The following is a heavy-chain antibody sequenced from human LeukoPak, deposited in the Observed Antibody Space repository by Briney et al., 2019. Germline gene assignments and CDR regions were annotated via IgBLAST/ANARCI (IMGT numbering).Heavy chain of an antibody. CDR3: TTDTWYSAGH. Sequence: GGPLRLSCTASGFIFSGSWMAWIRQAPGKGLEWVAIIKKDGSEKYYVDSMKGRFTISRDNAKNSLFLQMNSLRAEDTAIYYCTTDTWYSAGHWGQGTLVTVSS. V-gene: IGHV3-7*03. D-gene: IGHD2-15*01. J-gene: IGHJ4*02. CDR2: IKKDGSEK. CDR1: GFIFSGSW.